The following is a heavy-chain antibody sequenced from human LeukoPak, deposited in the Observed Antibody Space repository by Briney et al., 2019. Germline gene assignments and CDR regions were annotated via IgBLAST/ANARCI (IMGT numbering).Heavy chain of an antibody. CDR1: GYTFTSYD. CDR2: MSPNSGGT. V-gene: IGHV1-8*01. CDR3: ARAEVKAGRGMSG. J-gene: IGHJ4*02. D-gene: IGHD4-23*01. Sequence: ASVKVSCKASGYTFTSYDFNWVRQATGQRPEWMGWMSPNSGGTGYAQKFQDRVTMTRNTSISTACMELSSLRSDDTAVYYCARAEVKAGRGMSGWGQGTLVTVSS.